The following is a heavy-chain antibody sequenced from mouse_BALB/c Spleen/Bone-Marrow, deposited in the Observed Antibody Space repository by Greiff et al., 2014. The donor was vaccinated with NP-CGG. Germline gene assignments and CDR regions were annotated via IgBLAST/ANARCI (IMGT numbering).Heavy chain of an antibody. CDR3: TRSRAYFRDWFAY. D-gene: IGHD2-14*01. Sequence: EVQLQQSGPELEKPGASVKISCKASGHSFTGYNMNWVKQSHGKSLEWIGNIDPYYGTTTFNQKFKDKAILTVDKSSSTAYMQLKSLTSEDSAVYYCTRSRAYFRDWFAYWGQGTLVTVSA. V-gene: IGHV1-39*01. CDR2: IDPYYGTT. J-gene: IGHJ3*01. CDR1: GHSFTGYN.